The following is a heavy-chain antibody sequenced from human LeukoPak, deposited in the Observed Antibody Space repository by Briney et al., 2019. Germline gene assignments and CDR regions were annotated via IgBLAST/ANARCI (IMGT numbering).Heavy chain of an antibody. Sequence: ASVTVSYMPSRYTFTSYDINWVRQAPGQGLAWMGWMNPNSGNTGYAQKLQGRVTMTRNTSISTAYMELSSLRSEDTAVYYCARLSWDCSAGSCSFWFDPWGQGTLVTVSS. CDR2: MNPNSGNT. CDR1: RYTFTSYD. V-gene: IGHV1-8*01. J-gene: IGHJ5*02. CDR3: ARLSWDCSAGSCSFWFDP. D-gene: IGHD2-15*01.